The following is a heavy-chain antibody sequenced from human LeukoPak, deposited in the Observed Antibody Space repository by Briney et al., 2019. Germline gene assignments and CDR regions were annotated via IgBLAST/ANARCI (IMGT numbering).Heavy chain of an antibody. J-gene: IGHJ3*02. V-gene: IGHV4-31*03. CDR2: IYYSGST. CDR3: ARAHDILTGYYNGAFDI. D-gene: IGHD3-9*01. Sequence: PSETLSLTCTVSGGSISSGGYYWSWIRQHPGKGLEWIGYIYYSGSTYYNPSLKSRVTISVDTSKNQFSLKLSSVTAADTAVYYCARAHDILTGYYNGAFDIWGQGTMVTVSS. CDR1: GGSISSGGYY.